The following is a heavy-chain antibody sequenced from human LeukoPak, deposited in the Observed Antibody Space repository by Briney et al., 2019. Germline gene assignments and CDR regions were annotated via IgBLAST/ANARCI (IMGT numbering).Heavy chain of an antibody. J-gene: IGHJ4*02. V-gene: IGHV1-18*01. CDR1: GYTFTSYG. D-gene: IGHD3-22*01. CDR2: ISAYNGNT. Sequence: SVKVSCKASGYTFTSYGISWVRQAPGQGLEWMGWISAYNGNTNYAQKLQGRVTMTTDTSTSTAYVELRSLRSDDTAVYYCARDKSHRYYDSSGYQLTFDYWGQGTLVTVSS. CDR3: ARDKSHRYYDSSGYQLTFDY.